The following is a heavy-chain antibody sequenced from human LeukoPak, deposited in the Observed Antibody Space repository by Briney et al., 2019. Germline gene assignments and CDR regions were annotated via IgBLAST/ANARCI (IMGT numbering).Heavy chain of an antibody. Sequence: SETLSLTCTVSGGSISSSSYYWGWIRQPPGKGLEWIGSISYSGSTYYNPSLKSRVTISVDTSKNQFSLKLSSVTAADTAVYYCARHRWYYDSSGYYYGGDPYYYYYYMDVWGKGTTVTISS. CDR1: GGSISSSSYY. J-gene: IGHJ6*03. V-gene: IGHV4-39*01. CDR2: ISYSGST. D-gene: IGHD3-22*01. CDR3: ARHRWYYDSSGYYYGGDPYYYYYYMDV.